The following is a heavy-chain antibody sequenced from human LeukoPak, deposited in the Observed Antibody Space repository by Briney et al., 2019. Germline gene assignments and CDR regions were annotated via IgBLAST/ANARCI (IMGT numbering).Heavy chain of an antibody. CDR3: AKNYYYVSGSYYYVFDI. D-gene: IGHD3-10*01. V-gene: IGHV3-23*01. J-gene: IGHJ3*02. CDR1: GFTFSSYA. CDR2: ISGSGGST. Sequence: GGSLRLSCAASGFTFSSYAMSWVRQAPGKGLEWVSAISGSGGSTYYADSVKGRFTISRDNSKNTLYLQMNSLRAEDTAVYYCAKNYYYVSGSYYYVFDIWGKGKMVTV.